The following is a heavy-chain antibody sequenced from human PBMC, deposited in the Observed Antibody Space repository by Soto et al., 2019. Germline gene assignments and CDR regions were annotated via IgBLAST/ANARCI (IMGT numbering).Heavy chain of an antibody. D-gene: IGHD3-3*01. CDR3: AKDPENFWSGYYTAHWFDP. CDR1: GFTFSSYG. V-gene: IGHV3-30*18. J-gene: IGHJ5*02. Sequence: PGGSLRLSCAASGFTFSSYGMHWVRQAPGKGLEWVAVISYDGSNKYYADSVKGRFTISRDNSKNTLYLQMNSLRAEDTAVYYCAKDPENFWSGYYTAHWFDPWGQGTLVTV. CDR2: ISYDGSNK.